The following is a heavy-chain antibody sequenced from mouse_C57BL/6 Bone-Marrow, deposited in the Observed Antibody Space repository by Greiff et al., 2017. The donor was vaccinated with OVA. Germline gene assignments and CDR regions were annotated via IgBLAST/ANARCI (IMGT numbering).Heavy chain of an antibody. V-gene: IGHV1-82*01. CDR3: ARHEYGYYASYVDY. CDR1: GYAFSSSW. Sequence: QVQLQQSGPELVKPGASVKLSCKASGYAFSSSWMNWVKQRPGKGLEWIGGIYPGDGDTNYNGKFKGKATLTADKSSSTAYMQLSSLTSEDSALYFCARHEYGYYASYVDYGGQGTTPTVSS. CDR2: IYPGDGDT. J-gene: IGHJ2*01. D-gene: IGHD2-10*02.